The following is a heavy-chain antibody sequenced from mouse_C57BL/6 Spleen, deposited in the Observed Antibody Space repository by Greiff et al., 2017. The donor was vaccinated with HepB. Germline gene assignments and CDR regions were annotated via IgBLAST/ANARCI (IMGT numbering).Heavy chain of an antibody. Sequence: QVQLQQSGAELVKPGASVKISCKASGYAFSSYWMNWVKQRPGQGLEWIGQIYPGDGDTNYNGKFKGKATLTADKSSSTAYMQLSSLTSEDSAVYFCARGGSTMVTPWGFAYWGQGTLVTVSA. V-gene: IGHV1-80*01. CDR3: ARGGSTMVTPWGFAY. CDR2: IYPGDGDT. CDR1: GYAFSSYW. D-gene: IGHD2-2*01. J-gene: IGHJ3*01.